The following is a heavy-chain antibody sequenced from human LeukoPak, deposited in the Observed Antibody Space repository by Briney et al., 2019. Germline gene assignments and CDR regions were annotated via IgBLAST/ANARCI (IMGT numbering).Heavy chain of an antibody. V-gene: IGHV3-23*01. Sequence: HPGGSLRLSCAASGFTFTNYAMNWVRQAPGKGLHWVSTISGRGDYTYYADSVKGRFTISRDNSKNTLYLQMNSLRAEDTDVYYCAKGYTYGSDWGQGTLVTVSS. CDR3: AKGYTYGSD. J-gene: IGHJ4*02. CDR1: GFTFTNYA. D-gene: IGHD5-18*01. CDR2: ISGRGDYT.